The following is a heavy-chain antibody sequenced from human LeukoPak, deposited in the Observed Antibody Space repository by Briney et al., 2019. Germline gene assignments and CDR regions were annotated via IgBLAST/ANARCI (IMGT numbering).Heavy chain of an antibody. Sequence: PSETLSLTCTVSGGSISSYYWSWIRQPPGKGLEWIGYIYYSGSTNYNPSLKSRVTISVDTSKNQFSLKLSSVTAADTAVYYCARVRQYYDSSGYYLPAFDIWGQGTMVTDSS. J-gene: IGHJ3*02. CDR1: GGSISSYY. CDR2: IYYSGST. V-gene: IGHV4-59*01. CDR3: ARVRQYYDSSGYYLPAFDI. D-gene: IGHD3-22*01.